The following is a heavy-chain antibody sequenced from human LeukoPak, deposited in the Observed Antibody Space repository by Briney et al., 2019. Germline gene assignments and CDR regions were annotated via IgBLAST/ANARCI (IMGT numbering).Heavy chain of an antibody. Sequence: SETLSLTCTVSGDSLSTSGYYWSWIRQHPGTGLEWIAYIHYIGNIYYHPSLESRVTMSVDTSSNQFSLNVASVTAADTAIYYCARVRDDYFFDYWGQGILVTVSS. V-gene: IGHV4-31*03. CDR3: ARVRDDYFFDY. J-gene: IGHJ4*02. D-gene: IGHD3-3*01. CDR1: GDSLSTSGYY. CDR2: IHYIGNI.